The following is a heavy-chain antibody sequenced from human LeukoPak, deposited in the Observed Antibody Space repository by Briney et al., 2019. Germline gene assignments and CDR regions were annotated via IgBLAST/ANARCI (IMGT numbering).Heavy chain of an antibody. CDR3: ATLFSCSGGSCYRYFDL. D-gene: IGHD2-15*01. Sequence: PGGSLRLSCAASGFTFSSYWMSRVRQAPGKGLEWVANIKQDGSEKYYVDSVKGRFTISRDNAKNSLYLQMNSLRAEDTAVYYCATLFSCSGGSCYRYFDLWGRGTLVTVSS. V-gene: IGHV3-7*01. J-gene: IGHJ2*01. CDR1: GFTFSSYW. CDR2: IKQDGSEK.